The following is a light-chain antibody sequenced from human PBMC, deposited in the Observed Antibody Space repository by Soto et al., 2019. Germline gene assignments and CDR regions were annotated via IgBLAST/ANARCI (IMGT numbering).Light chain of an antibody. Sequence: EIVLTQSPATLSLSPGERATLSCWASQSVNRYLVWYQPKPGQAPRLLMYDASKRATGIPSRFSGSGSGTDFTLTISSLEPEDFAVYYCQQRDIWPWTLGKGTKVDI. V-gene: IGKV3-11*01. CDR2: DAS. CDR1: QSVNRY. J-gene: IGKJ1*01. CDR3: QQRDIWPWT.